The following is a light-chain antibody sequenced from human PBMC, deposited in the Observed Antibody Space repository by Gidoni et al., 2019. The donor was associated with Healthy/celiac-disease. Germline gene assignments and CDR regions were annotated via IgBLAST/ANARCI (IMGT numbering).Light chain of an antibody. CDR2: AAS. Sequence: IQLTQSPSILSASVGDRVTITCRASQGISSYLAWYQQKPGKAPKLLIYAASTLQGGVPSRFSGSGSGTEFTLTISSLQPEDFATYSCQQLSSSPLTFGPGTKVDIK. V-gene: IGKV1-9*01. CDR1: QGISSY. J-gene: IGKJ3*01. CDR3: QQLSSSPLT.